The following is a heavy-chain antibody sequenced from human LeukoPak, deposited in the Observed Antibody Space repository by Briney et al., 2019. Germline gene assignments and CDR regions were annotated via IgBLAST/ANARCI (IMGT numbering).Heavy chain of an antibody. CDR1: GGSFSGYY. Sequence: PSETLSLTCAVYGGSFSGYYWSWIRQPPGKGLEWIGEINHSGSTNYNPSLKGRVTISVDTSKNQFSLKLSSVTAADTAVYYCARGLGYCSGGSCYPHFFGYWGQGTLVTVSS. CDR2: INHSGST. J-gene: IGHJ4*02. D-gene: IGHD2-15*01. V-gene: IGHV4-34*01. CDR3: ARGLGYCSGGSCYPHFFGY.